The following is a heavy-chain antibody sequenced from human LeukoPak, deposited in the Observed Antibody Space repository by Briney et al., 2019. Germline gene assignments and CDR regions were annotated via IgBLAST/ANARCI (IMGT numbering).Heavy chain of an antibody. V-gene: IGHV3-48*01. CDR2: ISSSSSTI. J-gene: IGHJ6*02. D-gene: IGHD6-19*01. CDR3: ARGTPSSSGWLYYGMDV. CDR1: GFTFSSYS. Sequence: GGSLRVFCAASGFTFSSYSMNWVRQAPGRGLERVSYISSSSSTIYYADSVKGRFTISRDNAKNSLYPQMNSLRAEDTAVYYCARGTPSSSGWLYYGMDVWGQGTTVTVSS.